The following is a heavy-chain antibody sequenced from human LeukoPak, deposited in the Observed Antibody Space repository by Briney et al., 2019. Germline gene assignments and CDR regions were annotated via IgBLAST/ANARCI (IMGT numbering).Heavy chain of an antibody. Sequence: GESLRLSCAASGFTFTRYWISWVRQAPGRGLEWVANINEYGRQKKYVDSVKGRFTISRDNAKNFVFLQVNSLRAEDTAIYYCARDEKDGPLWYWGQGILVTVSS. CDR3: ARDEKDGPLWY. D-gene: IGHD2-21*01. V-gene: IGHV3-7*01. J-gene: IGHJ4*02. CDR2: INEYGRQK. CDR1: GFTFTRYW.